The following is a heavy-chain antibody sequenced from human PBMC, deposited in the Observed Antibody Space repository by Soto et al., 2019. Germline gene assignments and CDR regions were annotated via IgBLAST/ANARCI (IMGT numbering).Heavy chain of an antibody. CDR2: ISGSGGST. CDR1: GFTFSSYA. CDR3: ASPGYSYGYYYYCGMDV. V-gene: IGHV3-23*01. J-gene: IGHJ6*02. Sequence: GGSLRLSCAASGFTFSSYAMSWVRQAPGKGLEWVSAISGSGGSTYYADSVKGRFTISRDNSKNTLYLQMNSLRAEDTAVYYCASPGYSYGYYYYCGMDVGGQGNTVTVSS. D-gene: IGHD5-18*01.